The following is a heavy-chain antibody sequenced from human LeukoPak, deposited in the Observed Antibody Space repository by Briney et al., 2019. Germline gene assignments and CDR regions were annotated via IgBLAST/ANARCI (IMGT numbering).Heavy chain of an antibody. CDR1: GGSISSGSYC. Sequence: SETLSLTCTVSGGSISSGSYCWSWIRQPAGKGLEWIGHIYTSGNTNYNPSLKSRVTISVDTSKNQFSLKLSSVTAADTAVYYCARVNDGDRYYYYYYMDVWGKGTTVTVSS. J-gene: IGHJ6*03. V-gene: IGHV4-61*09. CDR2: IYTSGNT. CDR3: ARVNDGDRYYYYYYMDV. D-gene: IGHD4-17*01.